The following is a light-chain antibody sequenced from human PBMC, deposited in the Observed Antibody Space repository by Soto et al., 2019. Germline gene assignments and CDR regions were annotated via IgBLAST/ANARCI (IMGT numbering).Light chain of an antibody. CDR1: SSDVGGYNF. CDR3: SSYTSTRTLV. J-gene: IGLJ1*01. Sequence: QSALTQPASVSGSPGQSITISCTGTSSDVGGYNFVSWYQQHPGKAPKLMIYEVSSRPSGVSNRFSGSKSGYTASLTISGLQAEDEADYYCSSYTSTRTLVFGTGTKLTFL. CDR2: EVS. V-gene: IGLV2-14*01.